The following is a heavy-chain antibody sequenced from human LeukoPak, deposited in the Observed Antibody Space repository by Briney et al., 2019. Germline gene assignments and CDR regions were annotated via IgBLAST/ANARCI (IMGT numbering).Heavy chain of an antibody. CDR1: GFTFSGSA. Sequence: GGSLRLSCAASGFTFSGSAMHWVRQASGKGLEWVGRIRSKANNYATAYAASVKGRFTISRDDSKTTAYLQMNSLKTDDTAVYFCSSGLSVLRSNNTPVDYWGQGTLVTVSS. CDR2: IRSKANNYAT. V-gene: IGHV3-73*01. CDR3: SSGLSVLRSNNTPVDY. J-gene: IGHJ4*02. D-gene: IGHD4-17*01.